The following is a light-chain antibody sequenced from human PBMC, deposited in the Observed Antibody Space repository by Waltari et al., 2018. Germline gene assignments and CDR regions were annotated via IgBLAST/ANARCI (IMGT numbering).Light chain of an antibody. V-gene: IGKV1-9*01. Sequence: IKLTQSPSPLPASVGDKVTITCRASQGISSYLAWYQQKPGKAPKLMIYTASTLQSGVPSRFSGSGSGTDFTLTISSLQPDDFATYYCQQFNSYPVTFGGGTKVEIK. CDR1: QGISSY. J-gene: IGKJ4*01. CDR3: QQFNSYPVT. CDR2: TAS.